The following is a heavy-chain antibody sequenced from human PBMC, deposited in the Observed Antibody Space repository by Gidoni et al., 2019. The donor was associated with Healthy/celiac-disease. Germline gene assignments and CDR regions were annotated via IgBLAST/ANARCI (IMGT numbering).Heavy chain of an antibody. CDR2: ISSSGSTR. CDR3: AREVVAVAGRHGIHNWFDP. V-gene: IGHV3-11*01. J-gene: IGHJ5*02. Sequence: QVQLVESGGGLVKPGGSLRLSCAASGFTFSDYYMSWIRQAPGKGLGWFSYISSSGSTRYYADSVKGRFTISRDNAKNSLYLQMNSLRAEDTAVYYCAREVVAVAGRHGIHNWFDPWGQGTLVTVSS. CDR1: GFTFSDYY. D-gene: IGHD6-19*01.